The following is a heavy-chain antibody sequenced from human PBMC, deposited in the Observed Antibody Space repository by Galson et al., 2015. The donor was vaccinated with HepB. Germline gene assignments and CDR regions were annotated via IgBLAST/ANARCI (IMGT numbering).Heavy chain of an antibody. Sequence: SLRLSCAASGFTFSSYSMNWVRQAPGKGLEWVSSISSSSSYIYYADSVKGRFTISRDNAKNSLYLQMNSLRAEDTAVYYCARRGYGDYDDWYFDLWGRGTLVTVSS. CDR1: GFTFSSYS. J-gene: IGHJ2*01. CDR2: ISSSSSYI. CDR3: ARRGYGDYDDWYFDL. D-gene: IGHD4-17*01. V-gene: IGHV3-21*01.